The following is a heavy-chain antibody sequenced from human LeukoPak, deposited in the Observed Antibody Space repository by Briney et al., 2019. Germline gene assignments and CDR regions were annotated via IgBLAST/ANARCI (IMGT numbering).Heavy chain of an antibody. Sequence: ASVKVPCKASGYTFTGYYMHWVRQAPGQGLEWMGWINPNSGGTNYAQKFQGRVTMTRDTSISTAYMELSRLRSDDTAVYYCARSDYYDSSGYYFDYWGQGTLVTVSS. V-gene: IGHV1-2*02. D-gene: IGHD3-22*01. J-gene: IGHJ4*02. CDR3: ARSDYYDSSGYYFDY. CDR2: INPNSGGT. CDR1: GYTFTGYY.